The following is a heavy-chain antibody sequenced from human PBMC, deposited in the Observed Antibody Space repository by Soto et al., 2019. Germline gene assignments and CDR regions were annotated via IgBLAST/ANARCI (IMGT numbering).Heavy chain of an antibody. CDR3: VKSRYSVSSGDFYDF. CDR1: GFTFSNYA. D-gene: IGHD3-22*01. V-gene: IGHV3-23*01. CDR2: IGGRATSA. Sequence: EVQLLESGGGLVQPGGSLRLSCAASGFTFSNYAMSWVRQAPGKGLQWVSGIGGRATSAYYADSVKVRFAISRDNSYNTLFLQLNSPRAEDTAVYYCVKSRYSVSSGDFYDFWGQGTLVSVSS. J-gene: IGHJ4*02.